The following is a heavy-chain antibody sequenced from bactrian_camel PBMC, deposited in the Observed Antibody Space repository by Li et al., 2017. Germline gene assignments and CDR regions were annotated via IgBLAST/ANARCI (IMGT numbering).Heavy chain of an antibody. CDR3: AADRFLCRSKSVTHFDY. V-gene: IGHV3S26*01. Sequence: HVQLVESGGGSVQSGGSLRLSCVGSRYSRYCMAWFRQAPGKEREGVATIDSAGRTSYADSVQGRFTISRDNAKNTLYLQMNSLKPEDTAMYYCAADRFLCRSKSVTHFDYWGQGTQVTVS. CDR2: IDSAGRT. CDR1: RYSRYC. D-gene: IGHD1*01. J-gene: IGHJ6*01.